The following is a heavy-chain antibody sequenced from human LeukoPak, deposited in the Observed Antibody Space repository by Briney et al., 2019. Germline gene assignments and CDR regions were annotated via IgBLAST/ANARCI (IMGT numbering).Heavy chain of an antibody. J-gene: IGHJ4*02. CDR1: GYTFTSYD. V-gene: IGHV1-8*03. CDR2: MNPNSGNT. D-gene: IGHD1-26*01. Sequence: ASVKVSCKASGYTFTSYDINWVRQATGQGLEWMGWMNPNSGNTGYAQKFQGRVTITRNTSISTAYMELSSLRSEDTAVYYCAGSGSYYNTFDYWGQGTLVTVSS. CDR3: AGSGSYYNTFDY.